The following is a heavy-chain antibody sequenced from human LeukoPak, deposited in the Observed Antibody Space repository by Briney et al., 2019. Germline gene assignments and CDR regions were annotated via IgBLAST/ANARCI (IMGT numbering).Heavy chain of an antibody. CDR2: MNPNSGNT. CDR3: ARSSATYYYDSSGYVYYMYV. Sequence: ASVKVSCKASGYTFTSYDINWVRQATGQGLEWMGSMNPNSGNTGYAQKFQGRVTITRNTSISTAYMELSSLRSEDTAVYYCARSSATYYYDSSGYVYYMYVWGKGTTVTVSS. V-gene: IGHV1-8*03. D-gene: IGHD3-22*01. J-gene: IGHJ6*03. CDR1: GYTFTSYD.